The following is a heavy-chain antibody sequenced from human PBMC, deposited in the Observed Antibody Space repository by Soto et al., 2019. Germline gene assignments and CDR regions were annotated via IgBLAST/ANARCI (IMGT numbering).Heavy chain of an antibody. V-gene: IGHV3-15*01. Sequence: PGGSLRLSCAASGFTFSNAWMSWVRQAPGKGLEWAGRIKSKTDGGTTDYAAPVKGRFTISRDDSKNTLYLQMNSLKTEDTAVYYCTTESASQTYYYYYGMDVWGQGTTVTVSS. J-gene: IGHJ6*02. CDR1: GFTFSNAW. CDR3: TTESASQTYYYYYGMDV. CDR2: IKSKTDGGTT.